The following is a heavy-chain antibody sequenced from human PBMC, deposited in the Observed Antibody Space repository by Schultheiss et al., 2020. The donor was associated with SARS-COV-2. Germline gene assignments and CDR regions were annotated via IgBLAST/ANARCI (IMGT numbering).Heavy chain of an antibody. Sequence: SQTLSLTCAISGDSVSSNSAAWNWIRQSPSRGLEWLGRTYYRSKWYNDYAVSVKSRITINPDTSKNQFSLQLNSVTPEDTAVYYCARDGPTRGTFSYGPCFDYWGQGTLVTVSS. CDR3: ARDGPTRGTFSYGPCFDY. J-gene: IGHJ4*02. CDR1: GDSVSSNSAA. V-gene: IGHV6-1*01. D-gene: IGHD5-18*01. CDR2: TYYRSKWYN.